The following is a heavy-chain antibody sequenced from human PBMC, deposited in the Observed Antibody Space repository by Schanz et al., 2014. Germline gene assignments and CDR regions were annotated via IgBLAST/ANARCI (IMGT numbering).Heavy chain of an antibody. D-gene: IGHD4-17*01. Sequence: QVQLQESGPGLVKPSGTLSLTCAVSGASISSSNWWSWIRQHPGKGLEWIGEINQSGTTNYNPSLKSRVTISVDTSKNQFSLNLSSATAADTAVYYCARDRGHGDLPGDIWGQGTMVTVSS. J-gene: IGHJ3*02. CDR2: INQSGTT. CDR1: GASISSSNW. V-gene: IGHV4-4*02. CDR3: ARDRGHGDLPGDI.